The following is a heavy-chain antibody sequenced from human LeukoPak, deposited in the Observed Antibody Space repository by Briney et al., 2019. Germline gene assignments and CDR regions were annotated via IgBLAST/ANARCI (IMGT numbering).Heavy chain of an antibody. CDR2: IWYDGSNK. V-gene: IGHV3-33*08. CDR1: GFTFSNYW. J-gene: IGHJ4*02. CDR3: ARDPYTTSSGYYLFDY. D-gene: IGHD3-22*01. Sequence: PGGSLRLSCAASGFTFSNYWMSWVRQAPGKGLEWVAVIWYDGSNKYYADSVKGRFTISRDNSKNTLYLQMNSLRAEDTAVYYCARDPYTTSSGYYLFDYWGQGTLVTVSS.